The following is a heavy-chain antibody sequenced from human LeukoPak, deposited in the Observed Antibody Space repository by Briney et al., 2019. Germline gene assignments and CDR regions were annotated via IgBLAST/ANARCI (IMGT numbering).Heavy chain of an antibody. Sequence: GGSLRLSCAASGFTFSSYAMSWVRQAPGKGLEWVPAISGSGGSTYYADSVKGRFTISRDNSKNTLYLQMNSLRAEDTAVYYCAKVPAGLRIQLWLSRYYFDYWGQGTLVTVSS. J-gene: IGHJ4*02. CDR1: GFTFSSYA. CDR3: AKVPAGLRIQLWLSRYYFDY. CDR2: ISGSGGST. D-gene: IGHD5-18*01. V-gene: IGHV3-23*01.